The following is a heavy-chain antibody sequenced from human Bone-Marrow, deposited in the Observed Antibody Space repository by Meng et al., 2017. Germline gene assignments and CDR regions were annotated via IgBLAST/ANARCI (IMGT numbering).Heavy chain of an antibody. Sequence: VQLVDVGGRLVQPGGSLSLSCVASGFKLSSYWMHWVRQAPGKGLVWVSRINIDGSSTIYADSVEGRFTISRDNAKNTLYLQMNSLRVDDTAVYYCAKDSYPQVIHYWGQGTLVTVSS. CDR3: AKDSYPQVIHY. J-gene: IGHJ4*02. V-gene: IGHV3-74*01. CDR1: GFKLSSYW. D-gene: IGHD2/OR15-2a*01. CDR2: INIDGSST.